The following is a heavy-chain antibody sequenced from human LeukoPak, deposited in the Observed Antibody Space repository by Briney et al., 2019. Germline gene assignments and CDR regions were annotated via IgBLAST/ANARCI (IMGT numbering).Heavy chain of an antibody. CDR3: ARHSGSKGSFDY. V-gene: IGHV4-59*08. Sequence: SETLSLTCTVSGGSINNYYWSWVRQPPGAGLEWLAYIYYTGSTNYNPSLKTRLTISVDTSKNQFSLRLNSVTAADTAVYYCARHSGSKGSFDYWGQGTLVTVSS. D-gene: IGHD1-26*01. J-gene: IGHJ4*02. CDR1: GGSINNYY. CDR2: IYYTGST.